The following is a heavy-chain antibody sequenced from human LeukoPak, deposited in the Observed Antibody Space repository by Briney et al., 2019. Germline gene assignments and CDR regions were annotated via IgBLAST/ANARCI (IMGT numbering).Heavy chain of an antibody. CDR1: GFTVSSNY. CDR2: IYSGGST. V-gene: IGHV3-53*01. J-gene: IGHJ4*02. Sequence: PGGSLRLSCAASGFTVSSNYMSWVRQAPGKGLEWVSVIYSGGSTYYADSVKGRFTISRDNAKNSLYVQMNSLRADDSAVYYCARSSSGVYIQWGQGTLVTVSS. D-gene: IGHD2-15*01. CDR3: ARSSSGVYIQ.